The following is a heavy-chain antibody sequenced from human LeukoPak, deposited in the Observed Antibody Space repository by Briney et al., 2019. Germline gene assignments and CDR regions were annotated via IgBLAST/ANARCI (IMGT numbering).Heavy chain of an antibody. CDR3: ARDHWGFLEKHYFDY. CDR2: INPNSGGT. V-gene: IGHV1-2*02. D-gene: IGHD3-3*01. CDR1: GYTFTGYY. Sequence: WASVKVSCKASGYTFTGYYMHWVRQAPGQGLEWMGWINPNSGGTNYAQKFQGRVTMTRDTSISTAYMELSRLRSDDTAVYYCARDHWGFLEKHYFDYWGQGTLVTVSS. J-gene: IGHJ4*02.